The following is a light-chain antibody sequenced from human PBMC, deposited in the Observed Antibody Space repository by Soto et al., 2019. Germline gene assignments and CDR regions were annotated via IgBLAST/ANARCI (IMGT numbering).Light chain of an antibody. CDR1: TSNIRNNF. V-gene: IGLV1-51*01. J-gene: IGLJ2*01. CDR2: ANN. Sequence: QSVLTQPPSVSAAPGQGVTISCSGSTSNIRNNFVSWYQHLPGTAPKLVIYANNKRPSEIPDRFSGSKSGASATLPITGLQTGDEADYYCGTWDTSLSGVVFGGGTKLTVL. CDR3: GTWDTSLSGVV.